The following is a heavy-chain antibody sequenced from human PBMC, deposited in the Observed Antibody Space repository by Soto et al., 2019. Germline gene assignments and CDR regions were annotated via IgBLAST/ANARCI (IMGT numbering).Heavy chain of an antibody. D-gene: IGHD2-15*01. CDR3: AKANRYCSGGTCFVFDY. V-gene: IGHV3-23*01. Sequence: GSLRLSCAASGFTFSVYTMTWVRQAPGKGLEWVSSISANGGSTYYADSVKGRFTISRDNSQNTLSLQMNSLRAEDTAIYYCAKANRYCSGGTCFVFDYWGQGALVTVSS. J-gene: IGHJ4*02. CDR1: GFTFSVYT. CDR2: ISANGGST.